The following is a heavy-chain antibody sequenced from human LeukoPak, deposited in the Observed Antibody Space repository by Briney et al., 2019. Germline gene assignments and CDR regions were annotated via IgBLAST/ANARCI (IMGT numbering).Heavy chain of an antibody. D-gene: IGHD2-2*01. CDR3: AKVSPSSNYYYYYYYMDF. V-gene: IGHV4-61*02. Sequence: SQTLSLTCTVSGGSISSGSYYWSWIRQPAGKGLEWIGRIYTSGSANSNPSIKSRVTISVDTSKNQFSLKLSSVTAADTAVYYCAKVSPSSNYYYYYYYMDFWGKGTTVTVSS. J-gene: IGHJ6*03. CDR2: IYTSGSA. CDR1: GGSISSGSYY.